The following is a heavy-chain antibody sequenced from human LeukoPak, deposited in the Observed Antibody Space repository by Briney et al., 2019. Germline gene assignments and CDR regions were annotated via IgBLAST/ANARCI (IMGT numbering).Heavy chain of an antibody. Sequence: GGSLRLSCAASGFTFNTYTMDWVRQAPGKGLEWVSYISGSSGIIDYADSVRGRFTISRDNAENSLYLQMNSLRVEDTAVYYCARTPDGADYWGQGTLVTVSS. D-gene: IGHD3-10*01. CDR2: ISGSSGII. V-gene: IGHV3-48*04. J-gene: IGHJ4*02. CDR1: GFTFNTYT. CDR3: ARTPDGADY.